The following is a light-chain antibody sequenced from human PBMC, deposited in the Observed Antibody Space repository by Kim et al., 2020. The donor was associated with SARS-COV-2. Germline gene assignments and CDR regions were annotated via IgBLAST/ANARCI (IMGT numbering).Light chain of an antibody. CDR3: QQYGSSPWT. CDR1: QSVSSSY. J-gene: IGKJ1*01. Sequence: SPGERATLSCRASQSVSSSYLAWYQQKPGQAPRLLIYGASSRATGIPDRFSGSGSGTDFTLTISRLEPGDFAVYYCQQYGSSPWTFGQGTKVEIK. CDR2: GAS. V-gene: IGKV3-20*01.